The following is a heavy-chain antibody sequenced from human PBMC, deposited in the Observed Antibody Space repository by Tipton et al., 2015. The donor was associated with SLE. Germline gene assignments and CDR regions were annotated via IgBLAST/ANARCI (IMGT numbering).Heavy chain of an antibody. CDR1: GGSVSSGSYY. CDR3: VKDVRGGFGLDH. Sequence: SLRLSCTVSGGSVSSGSYYWGWIRQPPGKGLEWLSYISTSGSTISYADSVKGRFIISRDNGKNSLYLQMNSLRSEDTALYYCVKDVRGGFGLDHWGQGTLVTVSS. V-gene: IGHV3-11*01. J-gene: IGHJ4*02. D-gene: IGHD3-16*01. CDR2: ISTSGSTI.